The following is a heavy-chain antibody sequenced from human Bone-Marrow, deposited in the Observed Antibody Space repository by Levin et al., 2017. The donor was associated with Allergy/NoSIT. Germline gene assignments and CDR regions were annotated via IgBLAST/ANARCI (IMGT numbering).Heavy chain of an antibody. CDR3: ARGVRVGNTGYYFDT. Sequence: SQTLSLTCTVSGGSISSYWWTWIRQPPGERLEWIGYIYNSGTTNNNPSLRSRVTISLDTSRNQISLKLTSVTAADAAVYYCARGVRVGNTGYYFDTWGQGTLVTVSS. CDR2: IYNSGTT. V-gene: IGHV4-59*01. CDR1: GGSISSYW. D-gene: IGHD4-23*01. J-gene: IGHJ4*02.